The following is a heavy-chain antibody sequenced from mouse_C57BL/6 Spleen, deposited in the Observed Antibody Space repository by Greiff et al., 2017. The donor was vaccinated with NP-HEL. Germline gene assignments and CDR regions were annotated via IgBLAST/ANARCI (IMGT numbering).Heavy chain of an antibody. CDR3: APYYGSNPGYFDV. D-gene: IGHD1-1*01. CDR2: IDPNSGGT. Sequence: VQLQQPGAELVKPGASVKLSCKASGYTFTSYWMHWVKQRPGRGLEWIGRIDPNSGGTKYNEKFKSKATLTVDKPSRTAYMQLSSLTSEDSAVYYCAPYYGSNPGYFDVWGTGTTVTVSS. CDR1: GYTFTSYW. J-gene: IGHJ1*03. V-gene: IGHV1-72*01.